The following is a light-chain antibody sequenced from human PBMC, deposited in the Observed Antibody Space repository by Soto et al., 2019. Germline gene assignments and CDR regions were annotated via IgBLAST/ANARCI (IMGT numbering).Light chain of an antibody. J-gene: IGKJ4*01. V-gene: IGKV3-20*01. CDR3: QQYGSSPS. CDR1: QSVSSSY. CDR2: GAS. Sequence: EIVLTQSPGTLSLSPGERATLSCRASQSVSSSYLAWYQQKTGQAPRLLLYGASSRATSIPDRFSGSGSGTDFPLTISTLEPEDFAGYYCQQYGSSPSFGGGTKVEIK.